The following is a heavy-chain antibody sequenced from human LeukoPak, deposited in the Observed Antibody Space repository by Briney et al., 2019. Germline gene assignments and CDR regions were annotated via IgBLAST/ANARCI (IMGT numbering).Heavy chain of an antibody. Sequence: EGSLRLSCVVSGFPFSNSWMYWVRQAPGKGLEGVANIKKDGSGIFYVHSVKGRFIISRDNTRNSLYLQMNSLTVEDTAVYFCAGENAMDVWGKGTAVTVSS. CDR1: GFPFSNSW. CDR3: AGENAMDV. J-gene: IGHJ6*04. CDR2: IKKDGSGI. V-gene: IGHV3-7*03.